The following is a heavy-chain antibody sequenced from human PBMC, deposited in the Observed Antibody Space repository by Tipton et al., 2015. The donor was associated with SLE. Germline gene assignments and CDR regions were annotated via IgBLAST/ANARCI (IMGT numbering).Heavy chain of an antibody. CDR1: GVSVTRGNYF. CDR3: ARHPGASFDF. Sequence: TLSLTCPVSGVSVTRGNYFWSWFRQPPGKGLEWIGDINDSGATFYNPSLRSRSAISVDTSQNQFSLRLTSATAADTAIYYCARHPGASFDFWAQRILVTVSS. V-gene: IGHV4-31*03. J-gene: IGHJ4*02. CDR2: INDSGAT.